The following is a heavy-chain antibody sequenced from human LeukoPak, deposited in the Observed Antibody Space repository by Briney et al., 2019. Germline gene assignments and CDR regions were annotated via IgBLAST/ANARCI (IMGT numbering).Heavy chain of an antibody. CDR3: AKGRKIVSAAGAFDY. D-gene: IGHD6-13*01. V-gene: IGHV3-11*01. Sequence: GGSLRLSCAASGFTFSDYYMSWIRQAPGKGLEWVSYISSSGSTIYYADSVKGRFTISRDNAKNSLYLQMNSLRAEDTAVYYCAKGRKIVSAAGAFDYWGQGTLVTVSS. CDR1: GFTFSDYY. CDR2: ISSSGSTI. J-gene: IGHJ4*02.